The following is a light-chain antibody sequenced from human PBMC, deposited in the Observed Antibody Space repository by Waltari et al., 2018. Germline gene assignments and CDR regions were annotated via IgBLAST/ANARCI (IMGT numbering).Light chain of an antibody. CDR2: DVS. J-gene: IGLJ1*01. V-gene: IGLV2-14*03. Sequence: QSALTQPASVSGSPGQSITISCPGTSSDVGGSNYVSWYQQHPGKAPKPIIYDVSDRPSGVSNRFSGSKSGNTASLTISGLQAEDEADYYCSSYTSSNTYVFGTGTKVTVL. CDR1: SSDVGGSNY. CDR3: SSYTSSNTYV.